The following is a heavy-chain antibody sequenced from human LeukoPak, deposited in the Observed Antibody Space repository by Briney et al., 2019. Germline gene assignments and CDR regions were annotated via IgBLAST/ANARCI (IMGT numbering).Heavy chain of an antibody. CDR3: ARATYSVAGTGYHYYGLDV. Sequence: SVKVSCKASGGTFSSYAISWVRQAPGQGLEWMGGIIPIFGTANYAQKFQGRVTITADESTSTAYLELSSLRSEDTAVFYCARATYSVAGTGYHYYGLDVWGQGTTVTVSS. CDR2: IIPIFGTA. CDR1: GGTFSSYA. D-gene: IGHD6-19*01. J-gene: IGHJ6*02. V-gene: IGHV1-69*13.